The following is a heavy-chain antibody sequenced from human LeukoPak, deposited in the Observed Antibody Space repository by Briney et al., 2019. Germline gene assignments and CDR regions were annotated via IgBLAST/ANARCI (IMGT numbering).Heavy chain of an antibody. V-gene: IGHV3-30*01. J-gene: IGHJ4*02. D-gene: IGHD3-10*01. CDR1: GFTFSSYA. Sequence: GGSLRLSCAASGFTFSSYAMHWVRQAPGKGLEWVAVISYDGSNKYYADSVKGRFTISRDNAKHTLYLQMNSLRAEDTAVYYCARGPVYYYGSGSYTPLDYWGQGTLVTVSS. CDR3: ARGPVYYYGSGSYTPLDY. CDR2: ISYDGSNK.